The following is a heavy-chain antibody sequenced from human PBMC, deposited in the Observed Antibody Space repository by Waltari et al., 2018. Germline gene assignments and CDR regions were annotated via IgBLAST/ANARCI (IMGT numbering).Heavy chain of an antibody. Sequence: EELLVASGGGLVQPGGSLRLSCVASGFAFSDSWMHWVRQAPGKGLVWVSRIETDGTTTGYADSVRGRFTISRDNARNTLYLQMRSLRAEDTAVYYCTRLNDVWSGQWGQGTLVTVSS. J-gene: IGHJ4*02. CDR2: IETDGTTT. CDR3: TRLNDVWSGQ. V-gene: IGHV3-74*01. CDR1: GFAFSDSW. D-gene: IGHD3-3*01.